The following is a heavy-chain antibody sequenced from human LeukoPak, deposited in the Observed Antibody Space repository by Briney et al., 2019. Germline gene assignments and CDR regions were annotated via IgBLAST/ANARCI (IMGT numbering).Heavy chain of an antibody. D-gene: IGHD5-12*01. CDR1: GFTFSSYG. J-gene: IGHJ4*02. V-gene: IGHV3-23*01. CDR3: AKAGYSGYEPGYYFDY. CDR2: ISGSGGST. Sequence: GGSLRLSCAASGFTFSSYGMSWVRQAPGKGLEWVSAISGSGGSTYYADSVKGRFTISRDNSKNTLYLQMNSLRAEDTAVYYCAKAGYSGYEPGYYFDYWGQGTLVTVSS.